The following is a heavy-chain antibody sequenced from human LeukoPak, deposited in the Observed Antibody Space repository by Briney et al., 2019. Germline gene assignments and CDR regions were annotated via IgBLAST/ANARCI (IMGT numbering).Heavy chain of an antibody. V-gene: IGHV3-7*01. CDR1: GFTFSSYW. D-gene: IGHD4-17*01. CDR2: IKQDGSEK. J-gene: IGHJ4*02. Sequence: GGSLRLSCAASGFTFSSYWMSWVRQAPGKGLEWVANIKQDGSEKYYVDSVKGRFTISRDNAKNSLYLQINSLRAEDTAVYYCARAPYGDYFDYWGQGTLVTVSS. CDR3: ARAPYGDYFDY.